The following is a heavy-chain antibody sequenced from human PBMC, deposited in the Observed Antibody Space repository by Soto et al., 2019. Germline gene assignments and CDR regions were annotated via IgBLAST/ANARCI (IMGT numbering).Heavy chain of an antibody. CDR3: ARARMMENDVWRSYRYDY. D-gene: IGHD3-16*02. V-gene: IGHV1-8*01. CDR1: GYTFTSYD. Sequence: VSVKVSCKASGYTFTSYDINWVRQATGQGLAWMGWMNPNWGNTGYAQKFQGRVTMTSNTTISTAYMELSSLRSEDTAVYYCARARMMENDVWRSYRYDYWGQGTLVTVSS. CDR2: MNPNWGNT. J-gene: IGHJ4*02.